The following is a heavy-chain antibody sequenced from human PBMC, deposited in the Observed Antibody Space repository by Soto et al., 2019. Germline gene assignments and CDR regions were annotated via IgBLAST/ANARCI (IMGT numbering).Heavy chain of an antibody. CDR1: GGSFSGYY. CDR3: ARGRITMVRGVIISLPFDY. J-gene: IGHJ4*02. Sequence: PSETLSLTCAVYGGSFSGYYWSWIRQPPGKGLEWIGEINHSGSTNYNPSLKSRVTISVDTSKNQFSLKLSSVTAADTAVYYCARGRITMVRGVIISLPFDYWXQGTLVT. CDR2: INHSGST. D-gene: IGHD3-10*01. V-gene: IGHV4-34*01.